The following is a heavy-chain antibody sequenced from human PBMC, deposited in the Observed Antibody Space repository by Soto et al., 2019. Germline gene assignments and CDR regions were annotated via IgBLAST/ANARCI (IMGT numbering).Heavy chain of an antibody. Sequence: GGSLRLSCAASGFTFSSYSMNWVRQAPGKGLEWVSYISSSSSTIYYADSVKGRFTISRDNAKNSLYLQMNSLRDEDTAVYYCASLPLEMATIFIDYWGQGTLVTVSS. D-gene: IGHD5-12*01. V-gene: IGHV3-48*02. CDR2: ISSSSSTI. CDR1: GFTFSSYS. CDR3: ASLPLEMATIFIDY. J-gene: IGHJ4*02.